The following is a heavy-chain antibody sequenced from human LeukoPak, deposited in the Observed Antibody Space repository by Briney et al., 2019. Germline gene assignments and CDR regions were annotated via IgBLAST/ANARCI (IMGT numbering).Heavy chain of an antibody. D-gene: IGHD5-18*01. CDR2: ISSSSSYI. CDR1: GFAFSEYN. V-gene: IGHV3-21*01. CDR3: ARRGRGYSYGFGY. Sequence: GGSLRLSCAASGFAFSEYNMNWVRQAPGKGLEWVSSISSSSSYIYYADSVKGRFTISRDNAKNSLYLQMNSLRAEDTAVYYCARRGRGYSYGFGYWGQGTLVTVSS. J-gene: IGHJ4*02.